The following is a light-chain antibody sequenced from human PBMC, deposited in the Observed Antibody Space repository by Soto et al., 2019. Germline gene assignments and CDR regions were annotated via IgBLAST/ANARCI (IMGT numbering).Light chain of an antibody. J-gene: IGKJ4*01. V-gene: IGKV3-20*01. Sequence: EIVLTQSPGTLSLSPGERATLSCRASQTVYSSYLAWYQQKTGQAPSLLIYGTSNRATGIPDRFGGGGSGTDYPLSISRLEPEDFAVYYCQQYGGSPHTLTFGGGTQVEIK. CDR2: GTS. CDR3: QQYGGSPHTLT. CDR1: QTVYSSY.